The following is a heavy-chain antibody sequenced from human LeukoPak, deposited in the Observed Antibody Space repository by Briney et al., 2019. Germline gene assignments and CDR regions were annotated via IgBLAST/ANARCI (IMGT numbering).Heavy chain of an antibody. J-gene: IGHJ3*02. Sequence: SETLSLTCTVSGGSISSGDYYWSWIRQPPGKGLEWIVYIYYSGSTYYNPSLKSRVTISVDTSKNQFSLKLSSVTAADTAVYYCARRDYDFWSGQPSPWPHAFDIWGQGTMVTVSS. CDR2: IYYSGST. D-gene: IGHD3-3*01. CDR1: GGSISSGDYY. CDR3: ARRDYDFWSGQPSPWPHAFDI. V-gene: IGHV4-30-4*08.